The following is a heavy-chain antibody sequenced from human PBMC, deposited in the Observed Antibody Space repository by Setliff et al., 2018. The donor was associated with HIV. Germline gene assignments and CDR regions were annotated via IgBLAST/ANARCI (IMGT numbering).Heavy chain of an antibody. V-gene: IGHV4-39*07. D-gene: IGHD4-17*01. CDR1: GGSISGSSYY. CDR3: ARVQMAYAAFDV. CDR2: IYDSGST. J-gene: IGHJ3*01. Sequence: TSETLSLTCNVSGGSISGSSYYWGWIRQPPGKGLEWIGSIYDSGSTHYNPSLKSRVTISVDTSKHQFSLKLSSVTAADTAVYYCARVQMAYAAFDVWGQGTMVTVSS.